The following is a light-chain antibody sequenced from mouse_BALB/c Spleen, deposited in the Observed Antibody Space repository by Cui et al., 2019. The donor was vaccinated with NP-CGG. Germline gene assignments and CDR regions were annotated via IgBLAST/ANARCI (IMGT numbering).Light chain of an antibody. J-gene: IGLJ1*01. Sequence: QAVVTQVFALTTSPGATVTLTCRSSTGAVTTSNYANWVQEKPDHLFTGLIGGTNNRAPGVPARFSGSLIGDKAALTITETQTEDEAIYFCALWYSNHWVFGGGTKLTVL. CDR2: GTN. CDR3: ALWYSNHWV. V-gene: IGLV1*01. CDR1: TGAVTTSNY.